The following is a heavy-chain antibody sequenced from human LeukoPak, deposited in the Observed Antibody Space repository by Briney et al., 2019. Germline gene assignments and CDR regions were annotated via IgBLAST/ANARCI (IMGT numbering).Heavy chain of an antibody. CDR1: GFTFSSYG. V-gene: IGHV3-30*02. Sequence: PGGSLRLSCAASGFTFSSYGMHWIRQAPGKGLEWVAFIRYDGSNKYHADSEKGRLTISRDSSKNTLYLQMNSLRAEDTAVYYCAKAVYDSSGYGYFDYWGQGTLVTVSS. CDR3: AKAVYDSSGYGYFDY. J-gene: IGHJ4*02. D-gene: IGHD3-22*01. CDR2: IRYDGSNK.